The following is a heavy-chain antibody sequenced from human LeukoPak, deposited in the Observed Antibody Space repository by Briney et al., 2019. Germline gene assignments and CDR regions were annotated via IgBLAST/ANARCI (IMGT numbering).Heavy chain of an antibody. CDR2: INHSGST. Sequence: SETLSLTCAVYGGSFSGYYWSWIRQPPGKGLEWIGEINHSGSTNYNPSPKSRVTIIVDTSKNQSSLQLISVTASDTAAYYCAGGSYSSSWDRVPFDPWGQGTLVTVSS. CDR1: GGSFSGYY. D-gene: IGHD6-13*01. J-gene: IGHJ5*02. CDR3: AGGSYSSSWDRVPFDP. V-gene: IGHV4-34*01.